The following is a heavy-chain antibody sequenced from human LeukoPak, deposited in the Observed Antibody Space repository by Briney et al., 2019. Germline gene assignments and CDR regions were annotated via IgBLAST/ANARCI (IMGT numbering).Heavy chain of an antibody. V-gene: IGHV3-30*02. CDR2: IRYDGTNK. CDR3: AKGAWGDYPSYFDY. CDR1: GFTLSSYG. J-gene: IGHJ4*02. D-gene: IGHD4-17*01. Sequence: GGSLRLSCEASGFTLSSYGIHWVRQAPGKGLEWVAFIRYDGTNKYYADSVKGRFTISRDNSKNTLYVQMNSLRAEDTAVYYCAKGAWGDYPSYFDYWGQGTLVSVSS.